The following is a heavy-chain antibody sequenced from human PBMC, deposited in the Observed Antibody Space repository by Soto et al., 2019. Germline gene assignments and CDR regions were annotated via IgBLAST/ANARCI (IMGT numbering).Heavy chain of an antibody. J-gene: IGHJ5*02. CDR3: ARAGGSYDILTGFGANWFDP. Sequence: ASVKVSCKASGYTFTSYGISWVRQAPGQGLEWMGWISAYNGNTNYAQKLQGRVTMTTDTSTSTADMELGCLGSDDTAVYYCARAGGSYDILTGFGANWFDPWGQGTLVTVSS. D-gene: IGHD3-9*01. CDR2: ISAYNGNT. CDR1: GYTFTSYG. V-gene: IGHV1-18*01.